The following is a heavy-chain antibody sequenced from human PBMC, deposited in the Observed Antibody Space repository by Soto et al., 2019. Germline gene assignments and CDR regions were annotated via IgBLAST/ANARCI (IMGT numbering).Heavy chain of an antibody. CDR2: IYYTGTT. CDR3: ATGKRSYVSYGEN. J-gene: IGHJ4*02. CDR1: GGSISPYY. V-gene: IGHV4-59*01. Sequence: SETLSLTCPVAGGSISPYYWSWIRQSPGKGLEWIGYIYYTGTTRYNPSLKSRVTILVDTSKNQFSLRSDDTAVYYFATGKRSYVSYGENWGEATLVTVSS. D-gene: IGHD3-16*01.